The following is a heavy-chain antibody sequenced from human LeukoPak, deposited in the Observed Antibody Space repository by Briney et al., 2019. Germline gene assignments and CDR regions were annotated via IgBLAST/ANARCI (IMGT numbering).Heavy chain of an antibody. D-gene: IGHD1-26*01. Sequence: ESLKISCKGSGYSFTNYWIGWVRQMPGKGLKWMGIIYPGDSDARYSPSFQGQVTISADKSISTAYLQWSSLKASDTAMYYCARRRDLYSGSYYPFDYWGQGTLVTVSS. J-gene: IGHJ4*02. CDR3: ARRRDLYSGSYYPFDY. CDR2: IYPGDSDA. CDR1: GYSFTNYW. V-gene: IGHV5-51*01.